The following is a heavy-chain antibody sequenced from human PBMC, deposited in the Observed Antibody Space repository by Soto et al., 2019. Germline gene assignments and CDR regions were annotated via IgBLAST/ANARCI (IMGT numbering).Heavy chain of an antibody. V-gene: IGHV4-4*07. D-gene: IGHD3-16*02. Sequence: QVQLQESGPGLVKPSETLSLTCTVSGGSISSYYRSWIRQPPGKGLEWIGRIYTSGSTNYNPSLKGRVTMSVDTSKSQFSLKLGSVAAADTAVYYCARGLMITFGGVVVISGWFDPWGQGTLVTVSS. CDR3: ARGLMITFGGVVVISGWFDP. J-gene: IGHJ5*02. CDR1: GGSISSYY. CDR2: IYTSGST.